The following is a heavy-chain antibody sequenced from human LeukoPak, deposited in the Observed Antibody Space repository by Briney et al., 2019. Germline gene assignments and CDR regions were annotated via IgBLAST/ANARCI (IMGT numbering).Heavy chain of an antibody. CDR3: ARGYSGSYGRFDY. CDR1: GGSISSCY. D-gene: IGHD1-26*01. Sequence: SETLSLTCTVSGGSISSCYWSWIRQPPGKGLEWIGYIYYSGSTSYNPSLKSRVTISVDTSKNQFSLKLSSVTAADTAVYYCARGYSGSYGRFDYWGQGTLVTVSS. J-gene: IGHJ4*02. V-gene: IGHV4-59*01. CDR2: IYYSGST.